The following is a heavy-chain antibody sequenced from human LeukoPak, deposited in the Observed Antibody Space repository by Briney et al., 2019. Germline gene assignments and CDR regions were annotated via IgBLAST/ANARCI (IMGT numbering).Heavy chain of an antibody. CDR2: INSDGSTT. D-gene: IGHD6-19*01. V-gene: IGHV3-74*01. CDR3: ASWPVGWYGEDS. CDR1: GFTFTTYW. Sequence: GGSLRLSCEASGFTFTTYWMHWVRQAPGKGLVWVSLINSDGSTTNYADSVQGRFTISRDTPKNTLYLQMNSLRVEDTAVYYCASWPVGWYGEDSWGQGTLVTVSS. J-gene: IGHJ4*02.